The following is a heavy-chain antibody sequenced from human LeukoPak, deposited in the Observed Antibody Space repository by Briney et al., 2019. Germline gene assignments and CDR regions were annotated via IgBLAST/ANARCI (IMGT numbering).Heavy chain of an antibody. CDR3: ARTCSSTSCFFPDY. CDR2: IYTSGST. Sequence: SETLSLTCTVSGGSISSYYWSWIRQPAGKGLEWIGRIYTSGSTNYNPSLKSRVTISVDTSKSQFSLKLSSVTAADTAVYYCARTCSSTSCFFPDYWGQGTLVTVSS. J-gene: IGHJ4*02. D-gene: IGHD2-2*01. CDR1: GGSISSYY. V-gene: IGHV4-4*07.